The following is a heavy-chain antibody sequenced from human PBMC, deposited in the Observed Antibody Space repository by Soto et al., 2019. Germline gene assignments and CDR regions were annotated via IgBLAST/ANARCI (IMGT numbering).Heavy chain of an antibody. CDR1: GYTFTGYY. J-gene: IGHJ5*02. CDR2: INPNSGGT. CDR3: ARQEVGATDNLFDP. D-gene: IGHD1-26*01. V-gene: IGHV1-2*04. Sequence: AASVKVSCKASGYTFTGYYMHWVRQAPGQGLEWMGWINPNSGGTNYAQKFQGWVTMTRDTSISTAYMELSRLRSDDTAVYYCARQEVGATDNLFDPWGQGTLVTVSS.